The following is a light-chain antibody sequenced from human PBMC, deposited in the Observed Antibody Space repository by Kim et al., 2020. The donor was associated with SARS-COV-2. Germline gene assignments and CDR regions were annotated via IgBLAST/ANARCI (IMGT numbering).Light chain of an antibody. CDR2: DVT. CDR1: SSDVGGYKY. CDR3: CSYTRSSTWV. V-gene: IGLV2-14*03. J-gene: IGLJ3*02. Sequence: QSVLTQPASVSGSPGQSITISCTGTSSDVGGYKYVSWYQQQPGKAPKLLIHDVTNRPSGISYRFSASKSGNTASLTISGLQPEDEAYYYCCSYTRSSTWVFGGGTQLTVL.